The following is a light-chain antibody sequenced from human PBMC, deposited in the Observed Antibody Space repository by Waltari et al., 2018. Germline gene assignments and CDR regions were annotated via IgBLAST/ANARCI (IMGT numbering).Light chain of an antibody. V-gene: IGKV3-15*01. J-gene: IGKJ4*01. CDR2: SAS. Sequence: EIVMTQSPATLSVSPGERATLTCRASKSISSDLAWYQQKPGQAPRPLIDSASARATGVTARFSGSVSGTEFTLTISSLQSEDFAVYYCQQYNNWPLTFGGGTKVEIK. CDR1: KSISSD. CDR3: QQYNNWPLT.